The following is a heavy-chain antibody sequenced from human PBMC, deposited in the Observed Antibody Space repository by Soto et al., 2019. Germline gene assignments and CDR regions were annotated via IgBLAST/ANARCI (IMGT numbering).Heavy chain of an antibody. Sequence: QLQLQESGSGLVKPSQTLSLTCAVSGDSINNGGYSWSWIRQPPGKGLEWIGYIYHSGITSYSPSIQSSVTIAADRSNNPFSLRLSSVAAADTAVYSCARVAGSSRGYFDYWGQGTLVTVSS. CDR2: IYHSGIT. V-gene: IGHV4-30-2*01. J-gene: IGHJ4*02. CDR1: GDSINNGGYS. CDR3: ARVAGSSRGYFDY. D-gene: IGHD6-6*01.